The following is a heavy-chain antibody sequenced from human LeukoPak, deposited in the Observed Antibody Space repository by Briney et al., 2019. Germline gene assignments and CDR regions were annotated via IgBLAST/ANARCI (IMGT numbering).Heavy chain of an antibody. CDR2: IIGSGAGT. Sequence: GGSLRLSCAASRFTFSSYAMSWVRRAPGKGLEWVSGIIGSGAGTYYADSVKGRFTISRDNSKNTLYLQMNSLRAEDTAVYYCAKRGFGGYLGYWGQGTLVTVSS. CDR1: RFTFSSYA. CDR3: AKRGFGGYLGY. V-gene: IGHV3-23*01. D-gene: IGHD3-10*01. J-gene: IGHJ4*02.